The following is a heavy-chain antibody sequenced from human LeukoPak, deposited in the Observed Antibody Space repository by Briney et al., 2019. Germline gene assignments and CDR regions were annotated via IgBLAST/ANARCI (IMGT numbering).Heavy chain of an antibody. D-gene: IGHD1-26*01. Sequence: SETLSLTCAVYGGSFSGYYWSWIRQPPGEGLEWIGEINHSGSTNQNPSLKSRVTISVDTSKNQFSLKLSSVTAADTAVYYCARHSGGTYYVSLDPWGQGTLVTVSS. J-gene: IGHJ5*02. CDR3: ARHSGGTYYVSLDP. CDR2: INHSGST. V-gene: IGHV4-34*01. CDR1: GGSFSGYY.